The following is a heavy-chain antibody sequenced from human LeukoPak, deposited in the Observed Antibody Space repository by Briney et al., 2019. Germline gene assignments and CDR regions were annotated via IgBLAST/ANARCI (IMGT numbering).Heavy chain of an antibody. CDR1: GGSFSGYY. J-gene: IGHJ3*02. Sequence: SETLSLTCAVYGGSFSGYYWSWIRQPPGKGREWIGEINHSGSTNYNPSLKSRLTISVDTSKNQFSLKLSSVTAADTAVYYCARASYCSSTSCYESHIWGQGTMVTVSS. D-gene: IGHD2-2*01. CDR3: ARASYCSSTSCYESHI. CDR2: INHSGST. V-gene: IGHV4-34*01.